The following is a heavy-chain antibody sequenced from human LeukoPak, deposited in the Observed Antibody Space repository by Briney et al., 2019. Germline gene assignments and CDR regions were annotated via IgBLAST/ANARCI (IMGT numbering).Heavy chain of an antibody. D-gene: IGHD3-3*01. CDR2: IYYSGST. CDR3: ARGSLLEWSYFDY. CDR1: GGSISSYY. V-gene: IGHV4-59*01. J-gene: IGHJ4*02. Sequence: KASETLSLTCTVSGGSISSYYWSWIRQPPGKGLEWLGYIYYSGSTNYNPSLKSRVTISVDTSKNQFSLKLSSVTAADTAVYYCARGSLLEWSYFDYWGQGTLVTVSS.